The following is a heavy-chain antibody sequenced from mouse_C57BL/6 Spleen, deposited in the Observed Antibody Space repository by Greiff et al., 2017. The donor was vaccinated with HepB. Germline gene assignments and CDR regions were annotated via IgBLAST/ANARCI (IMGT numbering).Heavy chain of an antibody. CDR3: ARGDDGYYVRNYYAMDY. V-gene: IGHV5-4*03. Sequence: EVKVVESGGGLVKPGGSLKLSCAASGFTFSSYAMSWVRQTPEKRLEWVATISDGGSYTYYPDNVKGRFTISRDNAKNNLYLQMSHLKSEDTAMYYCARGDDGYYVRNYYAMDYWGQGTSVTVSS. J-gene: IGHJ4*01. CDR2: ISDGGSYT. CDR1: GFTFSSYA. D-gene: IGHD2-3*01.